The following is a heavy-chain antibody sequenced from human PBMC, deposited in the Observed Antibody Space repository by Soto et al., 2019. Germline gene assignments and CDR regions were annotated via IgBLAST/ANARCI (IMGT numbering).Heavy chain of an antibody. J-gene: IGHJ6*02. CDR3: AKGGSSTTPGGYYFYAMHV. CDR1: GFSFSSYA. CDR2: ISGSGGST. D-gene: IGHD2-2*01. Sequence: EVQLLESGGGLVQPGGSLRLSCAVSGFSFSSYAMSWVRQAPGKGLEWVAAISGSGGSTYYADSVKGRFTISRDNSKNTLYLQINSLRAEDTAVFYCAKGGSSTTPGGYYFYAMHVWGQGTTVTVSS. V-gene: IGHV3-23*01.